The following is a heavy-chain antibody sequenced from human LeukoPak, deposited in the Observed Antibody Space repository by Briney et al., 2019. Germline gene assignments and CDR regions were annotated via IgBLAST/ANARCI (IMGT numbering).Heavy chain of an antibody. Sequence: ASVKVSCKVSGYTLTELSMHWVRQAPGKGLEWMGGFDPEDGETIYAQKFQGRVTMTEDTSTDTAYMELSSLRSEDTAVYYCAADLGGYSGYDAIYYFDYWGQGTLVTVSS. CDR3: AADLGGYSGYDAIYYFDY. V-gene: IGHV1-24*01. J-gene: IGHJ4*02. CDR1: GYTLTELS. CDR2: FDPEDGET. D-gene: IGHD5-12*01.